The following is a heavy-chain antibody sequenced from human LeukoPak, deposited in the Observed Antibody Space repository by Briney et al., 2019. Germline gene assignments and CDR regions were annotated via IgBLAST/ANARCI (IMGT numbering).Heavy chain of an antibody. Sequence: PGGSLRLSCAAPGLTVSSNYMSWVPQSPGKGLEGVSVIYSCGSTYYEDSVKGRFTISRENSKNPLYLQMNSLRAEDTAVYYCARTSRGVITYWGQGTLVTVSS. V-gene: IGHV3-66*01. J-gene: IGHJ4*02. D-gene: IGHD3-3*01. CDR2: IYSCGST. CDR3: ARTSRGVITY. CDR1: GLTVSSNY.